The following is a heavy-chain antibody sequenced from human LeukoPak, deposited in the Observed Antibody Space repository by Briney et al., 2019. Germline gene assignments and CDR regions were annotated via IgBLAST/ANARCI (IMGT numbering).Heavy chain of an antibody. J-gene: IGHJ4*02. V-gene: IGHV3-21*01. CDR3: AREDYGDSVFYY. D-gene: IGHD4-17*01. CDR1: GSTLSSYT. Sequence: GGSLRLSCAASGSTLSSYTMNWVRQAPGKGLEWVSSISSSGSYIYYADSVKGRFTISRDNAENSLYLQMNSLRAEDTAVYYCAREDYGDSVFYYWGQGTLVTVSS. CDR2: ISSSGSYI.